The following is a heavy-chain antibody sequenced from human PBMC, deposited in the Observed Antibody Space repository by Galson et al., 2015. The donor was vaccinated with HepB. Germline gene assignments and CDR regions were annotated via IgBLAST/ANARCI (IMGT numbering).Heavy chain of an antibody. V-gene: IGHV3-21*01. D-gene: IGHD3-22*01. J-gene: IGHJ3*02. CDR3: ARDLSRTYYYDSSGYSDAFGI. CDR1: GFTFSSYS. CDR2: ISSSSSYI. Sequence: SLRLSCAASGFTFSSYSMNWVRQAPGKGLEWVSSISSSSSYIYYADSVKGRFTISRDNAKNSLYLRMNSLRAEDTAVYYCARDLSRTYYYDSSGYSDAFGIWGQGTMVTVSS.